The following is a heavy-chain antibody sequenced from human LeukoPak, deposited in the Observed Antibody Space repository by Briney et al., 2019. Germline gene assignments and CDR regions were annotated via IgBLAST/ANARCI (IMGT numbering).Heavy chain of an antibody. D-gene: IGHD3-10*01. CDR3: ARDPGVYGSGSYYHDY. J-gene: IGHJ4*02. CDR2: ISGTGGST. V-gene: IGHV3-23*01. Sequence: GGSLRLSCAASGFTFSSYAMTWVRQAPGKGLEWVSAISGTGGSTYYADSVKGRFTISRDNAKNSLYLQMNSLRAEDTAVYYCARDPGVYGSGSYYHDYWGQGTLVTVSS. CDR1: GFTFSSYA.